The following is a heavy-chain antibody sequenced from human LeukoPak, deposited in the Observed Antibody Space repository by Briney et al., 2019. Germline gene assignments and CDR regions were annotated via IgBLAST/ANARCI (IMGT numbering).Heavy chain of an antibody. CDR2: IYGGGST. CDR1: GVTVSNNF. J-gene: IGHJ3*02. D-gene: IGHD3-22*01. CDR3: ARDMYYYDSSGPTLTGAFDI. Sequence: GGSLRLSCAASGVTVSNNFMSWVRQAPGKGLEWVSVIYGGGSTYYADSVKGRFTISRDNSKNTLYLQMNSLRAEDTAVYYCARDMYYYDSSGPTLTGAFDIWGQGTMVTVSS. V-gene: IGHV3-53*01.